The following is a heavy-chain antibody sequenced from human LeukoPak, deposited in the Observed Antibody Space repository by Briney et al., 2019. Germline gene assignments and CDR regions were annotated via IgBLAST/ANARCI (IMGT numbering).Heavy chain of an antibody. CDR1: GASISSYY. J-gene: IGHJ4*02. V-gene: IGHV4-59*01. D-gene: IGHD5-24*01. CDR2: MYYSGST. CDR3: ARAVGRDGYNHFDS. Sequence: SETLSLTCTVSGASISSYYWNWIRHPPGRGLEWIAYMYYSGSTNFNPSLKSRVTLSIDTSRNQFSLKLASVTAADTAFYFCARAVGRDGYNHFDSWGQGTLVTVSS.